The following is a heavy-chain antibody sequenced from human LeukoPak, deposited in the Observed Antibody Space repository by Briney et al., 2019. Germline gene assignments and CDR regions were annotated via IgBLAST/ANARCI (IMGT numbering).Heavy chain of an antibody. CDR3: ANRPTTIRNFDY. J-gene: IGHJ4*02. CDR1: GFTVSDNY. V-gene: IGHV3-53*01. D-gene: IGHD5-12*01. CDR2: IYGDGRI. Sequence: GGSLRLSCVVSGFTVSDNYMIWVRQAPGKGLERVSVIYGDGRIFYSDSAKGRFTISRDNSKNTLSLQMHNLRAEDTAVYYCANRPTTIRNFDYWGQGTLVTVSS.